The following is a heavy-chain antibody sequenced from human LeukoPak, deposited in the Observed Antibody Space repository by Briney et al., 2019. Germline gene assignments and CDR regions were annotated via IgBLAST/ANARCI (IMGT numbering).Heavy chain of an antibody. Sequence: ASVKDSCKASRYTFTDYYMHWVRQAPGQGFEWMGWINPNDGDTNYAQKFQGRVTMTRDTSISTAHMEVSRLRSDDTAVYYCARANFLYCSSTTCLFDYWGQGTLVTVSS. CDR1: RYTFTDYY. V-gene: IGHV1-2*02. D-gene: IGHD2-2*01. CDR3: ARANFLYCSSTTCLFDY. CDR2: INPNDGDT. J-gene: IGHJ4*02.